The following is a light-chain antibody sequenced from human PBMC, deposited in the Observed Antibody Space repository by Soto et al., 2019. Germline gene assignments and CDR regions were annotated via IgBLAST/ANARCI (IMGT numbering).Light chain of an antibody. Sequence: DIPVTQSPASLSASVGDRVTITCRAIQSISHYLNWYQHKAGKAPRLLIYAASNLKSGVPSRFSGSRSGTDFTLTISSLQPEDFATYYCQQTYSYLWTFGPGTKVEIK. J-gene: IGKJ1*01. CDR1: QSISHY. CDR2: AAS. V-gene: IGKV1-39*01. CDR3: QQTYSYLWT.